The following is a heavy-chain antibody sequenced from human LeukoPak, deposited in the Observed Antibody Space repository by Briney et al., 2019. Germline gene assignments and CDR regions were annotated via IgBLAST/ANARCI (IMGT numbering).Heavy chain of an antibody. J-gene: IGHJ4*02. CDR1: GGSISSYY. D-gene: IGHD1-14*01. CDR3: ARGASGRVY. CDR2: IYYSGST. V-gene: IGHV4-59*01. Sequence: PSETLSLTCTVSGGSISSYYWSWIRQPPGKGLEWIGYIYYSGSTNYNPSLKSRVTISVDTSKNQFSLKLSSVTAADTAVYYCARGASGRVYWGQGTLVTVSS.